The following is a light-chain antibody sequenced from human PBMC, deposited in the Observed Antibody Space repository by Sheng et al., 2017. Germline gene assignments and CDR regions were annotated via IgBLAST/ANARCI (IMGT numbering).Light chain of an antibody. CDR1: HSVGGRY. CDR3: QHYNTLPLT. CDR2: GAS. Sequence: EIVLTQSPGTLSLSPGERATLSCRASHSVGGRYLAWYQQKPGQAPRLLIFGASTRATGFPARFSGSGFGTEFTLTISSLQSEDFAVYYCQHYNTLPLTFGGGTKVEIK. V-gene: IGKV3-15*01. J-gene: IGKJ4*01.